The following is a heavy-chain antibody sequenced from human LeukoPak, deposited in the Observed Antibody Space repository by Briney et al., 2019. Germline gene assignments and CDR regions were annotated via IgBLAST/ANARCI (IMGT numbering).Heavy chain of an antibody. Sequence: SGGSLRLSCAASGFTFTSYWMSWVRQAPGKGLEWVANIKHDGSEKYSVDSVKGRFTISRDNAKNSLFLQMNSLRVEDTAVYYCAKETRGYYDYWGQGTLVTVSS. J-gene: IGHJ4*02. V-gene: IGHV3-7*01. CDR1: GFTFTSYW. CDR2: IKHDGSEK. CDR3: AKETRGYYDY.